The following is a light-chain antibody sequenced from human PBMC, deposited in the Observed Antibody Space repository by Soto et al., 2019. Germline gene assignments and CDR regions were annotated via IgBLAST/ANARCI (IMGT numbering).Light chain of an antibody. V-gene: IGKV3-11*01. J-gene: IGKJ5*01. CDR1: QSISSY. CDR3: QQRSTSPIT. CDR2: DAA. Sequence: EIVLTQSPATLSLSPGDRATLSCRASQSISSYLAWYHQKPGHAPRLLMYDAANIATGIPARFSGSGSGTDCTLTISSLEPYDFAVYYCQQRSTSPITFGQGTRLEIK.